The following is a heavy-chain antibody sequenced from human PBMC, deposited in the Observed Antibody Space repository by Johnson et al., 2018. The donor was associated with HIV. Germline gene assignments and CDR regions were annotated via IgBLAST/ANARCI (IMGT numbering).Heavy chain of an antibody. D-gene: IGHD6-6*01. CDR3: AREGMYSSYQGSFDI. Sequence: VQLVESGGGLVQPGGSLRLSCAASGFTFSSYDMHWVRHATGKGLEWVSAIGTAGDTYYPGSVKGRFTISRENAKNSLYLQRNSLRAGETAVYYCAREGMYSSYQGSFDIWGQGTMVTVSS. V-gene: IGHV3-13*01. CDR2: IGTAGDT. J-gene: IGHJ3*02. CDR1: GFTFSSYD.